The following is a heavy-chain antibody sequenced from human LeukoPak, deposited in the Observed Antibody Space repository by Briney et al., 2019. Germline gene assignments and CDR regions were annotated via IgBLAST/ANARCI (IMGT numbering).Heavy chain of an antibody. J-gene: IGHJ4*02. Sequence: PGGSLRLSCGTSGFSFSGSTMHWVRQASGKGLEWVGRIRSKTDNYATAYAASVKGRFTISRDDSKNTAYLQMNSLKTEDTAVYFCAKRGVVIRVILVGFHKEAYYFDSWGQGALVTVSS. CDR1: GFSFSGST. D-gene: IGHD3-22*01. CDR3: AKRGVVIRVILVGFHKEAYYFDS. V-gene: IGHV3-73*01. CDR2: IRSKTDNYAT.